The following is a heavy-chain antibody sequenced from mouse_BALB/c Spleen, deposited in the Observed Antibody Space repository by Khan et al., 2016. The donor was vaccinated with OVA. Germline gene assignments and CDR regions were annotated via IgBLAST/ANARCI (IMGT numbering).Heavy chain of an antibody. Sequence: EVQLQESGPGLVKPSQSLSLTCTVTGYSITSDYAWNWIRQFPGNKLEWMGYISYSGSTSYTPSLKSRISFTRDTSKNQFFLQLNSLTTEDTATYYCALRAYWGQGTLVTVSA. CDR3: ALRAY. J-gene: IGHJ3*01. D-gene: IGHD1-1*01. CDR1: GYSITSDYA. CDR2: ISYSGST. V-gene: IGHV3-2*02.